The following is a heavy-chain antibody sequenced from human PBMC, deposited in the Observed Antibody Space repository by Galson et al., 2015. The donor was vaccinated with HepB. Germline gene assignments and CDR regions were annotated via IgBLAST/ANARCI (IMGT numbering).Heavy chain of an antibody. CDR3: ATRVSSGLNY. Sequence: LRLSCAASGFTVSSTYMTWVRQAPGKGLECVSVIYTGGSTYYADSVKGRFTISRDNSKNTLYLQMNNLRAEDTAVYYCATRVSSGLNYWGQGTLVTVSS. J-gene: IGHJ4*02. CDR1: GFTVSSTY. D-gene: IGHD6-19*01. V-gene: IGHV3-66*01. CDR2: IYTGGST.